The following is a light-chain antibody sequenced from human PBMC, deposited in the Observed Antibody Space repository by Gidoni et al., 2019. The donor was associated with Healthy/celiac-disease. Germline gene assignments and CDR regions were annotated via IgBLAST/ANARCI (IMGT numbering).Light chain of an antibody. CDR2: GKN. CDR1: SLRSYY. V-gene: IGLV3-19*01. J-gene: IGLJ3*02. Sequence: SSELTQAPAVSVALGQTVRITCQGDSLRSYYASWYQQKPGQAPVLVIYGKNNRPSGIPDRFSGSSSGNTASLTITGAQAEDEADYYCNSRDSSGNHLVFGGRTKLTVL. CDR3: NSRDSSGNHLV.